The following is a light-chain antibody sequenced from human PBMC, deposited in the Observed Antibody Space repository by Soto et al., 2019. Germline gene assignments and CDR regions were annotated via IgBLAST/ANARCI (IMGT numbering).Light chain of an antibody. CDR1: SSDIGGYNY. CDR3: ASYAGNNVV. J-gene: IGLJ2*01. Sequence: QSALTQPPSASGSPGQSVAISCTGTSSDIGGYNYVSWYQQHSGKAPKLIIYEVTRRPSGVPDRFSGSKSGSTASLTVSGLHAEDEADYYFASYAGNNVVFGGGTKLTVL. V-gene: IGLV2-8*01. CDR2: EVT.